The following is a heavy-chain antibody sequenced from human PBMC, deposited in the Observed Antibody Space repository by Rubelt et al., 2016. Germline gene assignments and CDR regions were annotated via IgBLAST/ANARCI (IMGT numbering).Heavy chain of an antibody. CDR2: ISYDGSNK. D-gene: IGHD6-19*01. CDR3: ARDVLAPRRYSSGWYMTDQNVDY. J-gene: IGHJ4*02. Sequence: GLEWVAVISYDGSNKYYADSVKGRFTISRDNAKNSLYLQMNSLRAEDTAVYYCARDVLAPRRYSSGWYMTDQNVDYWGQGTLVTVSS. V-gene: IGHV3-30*04.